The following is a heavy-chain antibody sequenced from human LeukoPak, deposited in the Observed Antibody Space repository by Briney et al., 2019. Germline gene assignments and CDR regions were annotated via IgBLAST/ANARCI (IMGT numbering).Heavy chain of an antibody. V-gene: IGHV1-18*01. D-gene: IGHD5-18*01. CDR1: GYTFTSYG. CDR2: ISAYNGNT. J-gene: IGHJ4*02. CDR3: ARDTAMVTAFDY. Sequence: ALVKVSCKASGYTFTSYGISWVRQAPGQGLEWMGWISAYNGNTNYAQKLQGRVTMTTDTSTSTAYMELRSLRSDDTAVYYCARDTAMVTAFDYWGQGTLVTVSS.